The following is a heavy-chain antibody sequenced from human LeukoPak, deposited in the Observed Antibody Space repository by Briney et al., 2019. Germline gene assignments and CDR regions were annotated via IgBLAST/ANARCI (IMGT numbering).Heavy chain of an antibody. CDR1: GFTFSAYT. V-gene: IGHV3-23*01. CDR3: AKQGIKGIVVVPAALNY. Sequence: GGSLRLSCAASGFTFSAYTMTWVRQAPGKGLEWVSTISGSGGSTYYADSVKGRFTISRDNSKNTLYLQMNSLRAEDTAVYYCAKQGIKGIVVVPAALNYWGQGTLVTVSS. J-gene: IGHJ4*02. D-gene: IGHD2-2*01. CDR2: ISGSGGST.